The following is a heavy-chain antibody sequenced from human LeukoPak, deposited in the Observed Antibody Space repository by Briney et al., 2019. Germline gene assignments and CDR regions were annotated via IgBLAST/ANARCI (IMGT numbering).Heavy chain of an antibody. J-gene: IGHJ6*01. D-gene: IGHD2-2*01. CDR2: VWHDGSDN. CDR3: ARDRTYCSSTSCTRLGMDV. Sequence: GRSLRLSCEVSGFTFTRYGMHWVRQAPGKGLEWVAVVWHDGSDNGYADSAKGRFTISRDDTKNMLYLQMNSLRAEDTALYYCARDRTYCSSTSCTRLGMDVWGQGTTVTVSS. V-gene: IGHV3-33*01. CDR1: GFTFTRYG.